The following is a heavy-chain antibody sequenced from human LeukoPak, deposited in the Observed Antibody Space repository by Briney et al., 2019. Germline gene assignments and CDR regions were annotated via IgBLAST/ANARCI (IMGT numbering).Heavy chain of an antibody. J-gene: IGHJ4*02. Sequence: GGSLRLSCAASGFTFSSYEMNWVRQAPGKGLEWVSYISSSGSTIYYADSVQGRFTISRDNAQNSMYLQMSSLRAEDTAVYYCARNVYNFDYWGQGTLVTVSS. CDR2: ISSSGSTI. CDR1: GFTFSSYE. CDR3: ARNVYNFDY. D-gene: IGHD3-10*02. V-gene: IGHV3-48*03.